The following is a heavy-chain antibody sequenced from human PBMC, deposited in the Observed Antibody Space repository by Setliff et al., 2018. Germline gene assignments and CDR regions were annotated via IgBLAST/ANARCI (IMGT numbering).Heavy chain of an antibody. V-gene: IGHV4-39*01. CDR3: ARRPSGGWYLTWFDP. D-gene: IGHD6-19*01. J-gene: IGHJ5*02. CDR1: GGSISSSSYY. CDR2: IYYSGST. Sequence: SETLSLTCTVSGGSISSSSYYWGWIRQPPGKGLEWIGCIYYSGSTYYNPSLKSRVTISVDTSKNQFSLKLSSVTAADTAVYYCARRPSGGWYLTWFDPWGQGTLVTVSS.